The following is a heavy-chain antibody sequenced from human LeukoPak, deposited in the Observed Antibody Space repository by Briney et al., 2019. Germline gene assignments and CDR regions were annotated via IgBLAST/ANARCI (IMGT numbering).Heavy chain of an antibody. CDR1: GYTFTGYY. D-gene: IGHD3-16*01. Sequence: VASVKVSCKASGYTFTGYYMHWVRQAPGQGLEWMGWISAYNGNTNYAQKLQGRVTMTTDTSTSTAYMELRSLRSDDTAVYYCARATLDYEDAFDIWGQGTMVTVSS. CDR3: ARATLDYEDAFDI. J-gene: IGHJ3*02. V-gene: IGHV1-18*04. CDR2: ISAYNGNT.